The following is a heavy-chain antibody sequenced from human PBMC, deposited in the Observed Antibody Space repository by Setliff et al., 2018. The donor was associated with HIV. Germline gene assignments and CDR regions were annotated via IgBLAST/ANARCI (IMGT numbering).Heavy chain of an antibody. Sequence: GGSLRLSCAASGFTFDDYTMHWVRQAPGKAPEWVSLISWDGYNTYYADTSRNHFSLKLTSVTAADTAFYYCARVLVGATMTYFDLWGRGTLVTVSS. D-gene: IGHD1-26*01. J-gene: IGHJ2*01. CDR1: GFTFDDYT. V-gene: IGHV3-43*01. CDR3: FDL. CDR2: ISWDGYNT.